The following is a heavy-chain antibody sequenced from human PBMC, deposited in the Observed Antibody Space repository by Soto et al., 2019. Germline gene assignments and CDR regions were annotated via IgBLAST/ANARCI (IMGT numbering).Heavy chain of an antibody. D-gene: IGHD6-6*01. Sequence: QVQLVQSGAEVKKPGSSVKVSCKASGGTFSSYAISWVRQAPGQGLEWMGGIIPIFGTANYAQKFQGRVTITADESTSPAYMELSSLRSEDTAVYYCARDSVYSSSYYYYYGMDVWGQGTTVTVSS. J-gene: IGHJ6*02. CDR2: IIPIFGTA. V-gene: IGHV1-69*12. CDR1: GGTFSSYA. CDR3: ARDSVYSSSYYYYYGMDV.